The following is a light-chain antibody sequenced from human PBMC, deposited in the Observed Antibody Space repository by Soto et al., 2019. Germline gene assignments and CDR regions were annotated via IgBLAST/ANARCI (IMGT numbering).Light chain of an antibody. J-gene: IGKJ2*01. CDR3: QQTYSIPRT. CDR2: VAS. V-gene: IGKV1-39*01. Sequence: DIQMTQSPSSLSASAGDRVTITCRASQNIARYLYWFQQKPGKAPNHLIYVASNLQSGVPSRFSGSRSGTDFNLTINNQEPEDFATYYCQQTYSIPRTFGQATKLQSK. CDR1: QNIARY.